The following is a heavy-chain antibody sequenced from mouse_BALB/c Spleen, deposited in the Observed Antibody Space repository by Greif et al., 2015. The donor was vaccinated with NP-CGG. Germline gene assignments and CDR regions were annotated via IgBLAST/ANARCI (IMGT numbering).Heavy chain of an antibody. Sequence: EVKLQESGGGLVQPGGSLRLSCATSGFTFTDYYMSWVRQLPGKALEWLGFIRNKANGYTTEYSASVKGRFTISRDNSQSILYLQMNTLRAEDSATYYCARGDGYYWFAYWGQGTLVTVSA. D-gene: IGHD2-3*01. V-gene: IGHV7-3*02. J-gene: IGHJ3*01. CDR2: IRNKANGYTT. CDR1: GFTFTDYY. CDR3: ARGDGYYWFAY.